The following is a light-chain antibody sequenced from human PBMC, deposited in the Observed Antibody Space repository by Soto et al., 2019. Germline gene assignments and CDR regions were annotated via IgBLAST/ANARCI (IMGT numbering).Light chain of an antibody. CDR3: QQYNGYWT. CDR2: EAS. Sequence: DIQMTQSPSTLSASVGDRVTITCRASQSISNSLAWYQQKSGKAPKLLIYEASSLKSGVPSRVSGSGSGTEYTLTISSLQPDDSATYYCQQYNGYWTFGQGTKVEIK. CDR1: QSISNS. J-gene: IGKJ1*01. V-gene: IGKV1-5*03.